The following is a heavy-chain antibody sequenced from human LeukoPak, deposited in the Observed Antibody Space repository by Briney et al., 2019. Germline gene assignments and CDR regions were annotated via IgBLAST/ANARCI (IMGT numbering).Heavy chain of an antibody. CDR2: MNPNSGNT. J-gene: IGHJ6*02. D-gene: IGHD1-26*01. CDR1: GYTFTSYD. CDR3: ARSGDPVNYYHYGMDV. Sequence: GASVKVSCKASGYTFTSYDINWVRQATGQGLEWMGWMNPNSGNTGYAQKFQGRVTMTRNTSISTAYMELSSLRSEDTAVYYCARSGDPVNYYHYGMDVWGQGTTVTVSS. V-gene: IGHV1-8*01.